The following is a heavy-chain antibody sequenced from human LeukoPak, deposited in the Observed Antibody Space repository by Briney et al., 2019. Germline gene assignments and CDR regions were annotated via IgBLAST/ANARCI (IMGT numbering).Heavy chain of an antibody. J-gene: IGHJ4*02. V-gene: IGHV4-39*07. CDR2: INHSGST. D-gene: IGHD5-18*01. CDR1: GGSISSSSYY. CDR3: ARTTSDSYGYMGK. Sequence: SETLSLTCTVSGGSISSSSYYWGWIRQPPGKGLEWIGEINHSGSTNYNPSLKSRVTISVDTSKNQFSLKLSSVTAADTAVYYCARTTSDSYGYMGKWGQGTLVTVSS.